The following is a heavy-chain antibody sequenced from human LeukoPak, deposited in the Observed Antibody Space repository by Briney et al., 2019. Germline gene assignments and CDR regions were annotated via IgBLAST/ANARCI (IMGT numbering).Heavy chain of an antibody. J-gene: IGHJ4*02. V-gene: IGHV5-51*01. CDR1: GYSFTSYW. CDR3: ARRLDYYDSSGYCLGYYFDY. D-gene: IGHD3-22*01. Sequence: GESLKISCKGSGYSFTSYWIGWVRQMPGKGLEWMGIIYPGDSDARYSPSFQGQVTISADKSISTAYLQWSSLKASDTAMYYCARRLDYYDSSGYCLGYYFDYWGQGTLVTVSS. CDR2: IYPGDSDA.